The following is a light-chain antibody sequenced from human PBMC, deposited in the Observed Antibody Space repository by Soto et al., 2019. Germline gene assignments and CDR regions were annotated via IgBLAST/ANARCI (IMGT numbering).Light chain of an antibody. V-gene: IGLV2-23*02. J-gene: IGLJ2*01. Sequence: QSALTQPASVSGSPGQSITISCTGTSSDVGNYNLVSWYQQHPGKAPKFMIYEVTKRPSGVSDRFSGSKSGNTASLTISGLQTEDEADYYCCSYAGSSTLVFGGGTKLTGL. CDR1: SSDVGNYNL. CDR3: CSYAGSSTLV. CDR2: EVT.